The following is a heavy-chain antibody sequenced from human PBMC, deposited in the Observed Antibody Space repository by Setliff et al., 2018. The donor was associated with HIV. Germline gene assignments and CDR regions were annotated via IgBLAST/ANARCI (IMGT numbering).Heavy chain of an antibody. V-gene: IGHV4-34*01. CDR2: IYYSGST. CDR1: GGSFSGYH. CDR3: ARARFWSGYYTGDNYYYMDV. D-gene: IGHD3-3*01. Sequence: SETLSLTCAVYGGSFSGYHWSWIRQPPGKGLEWIGYIYYSGSTYYSPSLKSRVTVSVDTSKNQFSLKLSSVTAADTAVYYCARARFWSGYYTGDNYYYMDVWGKGTTVTVSS. J-gene: IGHJ6*03.